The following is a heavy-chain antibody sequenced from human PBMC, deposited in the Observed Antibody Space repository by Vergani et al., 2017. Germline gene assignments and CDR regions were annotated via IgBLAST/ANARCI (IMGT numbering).Heavy chain of an antibody. D-gene: IGHD4-11*01. CDR2: IYNSGNG. J-gene: IGHJ2*01. CDR1: GDSIISRSYY. CDR3: ASGKDDADSTSHFRGGCFDV. Sequence: QMQLQESGPGLVKASETLSLTCTVSGDSIISRSYYWGWIRQPPGKGLEWIGSIYNSGNGDSSSSLKSRVTISADTSKNQFSLRLTSVTAADTAVYYCASGKDDADSTSHFRGGCFDVWGRGTLVTVPS. V-gene: IGHV4-39*01.